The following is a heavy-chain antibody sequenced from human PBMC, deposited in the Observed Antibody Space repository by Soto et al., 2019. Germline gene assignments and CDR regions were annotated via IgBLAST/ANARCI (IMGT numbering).Heavy chain of an antibody. CDR2: INTGNGNT. CDR3: AGPTSYYDSSGYNPDFYDAFDL. J-gene: IGHJ3*01. Sequence: QVRLVQSGAEVKKPVASVTVSCKASGYSFTNYVMHWVRQAPGQRLEWMGWINTGNGNTKYSKRFQGRVTITRDTPASTAYMELSSMRSEDTAVYYCAGPTSYYDSSGYNPDFYDAFDLWGQGTRVTVSS. D-gene: IGHD3-22*01. V-gene: IGHV1-3*04. CDR1: GYSFTNYV.